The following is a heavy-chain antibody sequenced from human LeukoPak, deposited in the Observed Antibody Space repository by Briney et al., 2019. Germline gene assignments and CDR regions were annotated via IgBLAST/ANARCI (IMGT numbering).Heavy chain of an antibody. J-gene: IGHJ6*03. D-gene: IGHD2-15*01. V-gene: IGHV3-74*01. CDR3: ARVGVVPQYCSGGSCYPWDYYYMDV. CDR2: INSDGSST. CDR1: GFTFSTYN. Sequence: GGSLRLSCAASGFTFSTYNMNWVRQAPGKGLVWVSRINSDGSSTSYADSVKGRFTISRDNAKNTLYLQMNSLRAEDTAVYYCARVGVVPQYCSGGSCYPWDYYYMDVWGKGTTVTISS.